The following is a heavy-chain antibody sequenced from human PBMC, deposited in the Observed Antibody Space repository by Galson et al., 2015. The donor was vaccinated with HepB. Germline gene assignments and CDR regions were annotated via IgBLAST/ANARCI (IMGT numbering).Heavy chain of an antibody. J-gene: IGHJ6*02. CDR1: GFTFSSYA. D-gene: IGHD3-10*01. V-gene: IGHV3-30*04. Sequence: SLRLSCAASGFTFSSYAMHWVRQAPGKGLEWVAVISYDGSNKYYADSVKGRFTISRDNSKNTLYLQMNSLRAEDTAVYYCARGPLGGFGEPPRLYYYYGMDVWGQGTTVTVSS. CDR2: ISYDGSNK. CDR3: ARGPLGGFGEPPRLYYYYGMDV.